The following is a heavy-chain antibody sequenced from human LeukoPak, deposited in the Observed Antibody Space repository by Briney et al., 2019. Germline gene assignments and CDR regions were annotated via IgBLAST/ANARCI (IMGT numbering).Heavy chain of an antibody. V-gene: IGHV3-74*03. Sequence: PGGSLRLSCAASGFTFSRYWMQWVRQAPGQGLVWLSHINSDGSSTTYADSVRGRFTTSRDNAKNTLYLQMNSLRAEDTAVYYYVRDNYGVDYWGQGTLVTVSS. CDR1: GFTFSRYW. D-gene: IGHD3-10*01. J-gene: IGHJ4*02. CDR2: INSDGSST. CDR3: VRDNYGVDY.